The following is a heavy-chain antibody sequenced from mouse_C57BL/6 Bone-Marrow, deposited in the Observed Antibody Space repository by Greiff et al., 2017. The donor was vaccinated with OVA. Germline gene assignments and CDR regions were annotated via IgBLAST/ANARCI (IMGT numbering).Heavy chain of an antibody. CDR2: LNPSSGYT. Sequence: QVQLKESGAELAKPGASVKLSCKASGYTFTSYWMHWVKQRPGQGLEWIGYLNPSSGYTKYNQKFKDKATLTADKSSSTAYMQLSSLTYEDSAVYYCARSPRWLLPSFAYWGQGTLVTVSA. CDR1: GYTFTSYW. D-gene: IGHD2-3*01. CDR3: ARSPRWLLPSFAY. V-gene: IGHV1-7*01. J-gene: IGHJ3*01.